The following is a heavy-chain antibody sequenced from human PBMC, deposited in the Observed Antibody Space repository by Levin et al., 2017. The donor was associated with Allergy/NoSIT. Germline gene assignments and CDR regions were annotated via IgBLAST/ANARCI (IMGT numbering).Heavy chain of an antibody. CDR1: GGSISSGGYS. CDR2: IYLSGST. J-gene: IGHJ4*02. D-gene: IGHD5-18*01. V-gene: IGHV4-30-2*01. Sequence: SETLSLTCAVSGGSISSGGYSWSWIRQPPGQGLEWIGNIYLSGSTNDYPSLKSRVTMSVARSKNQLSLKLLYVTAAATAVYYCARVAGYSYGYYVDYWGPGTLVTVSS. CDR3: ARVAGYSYGYYVDY.